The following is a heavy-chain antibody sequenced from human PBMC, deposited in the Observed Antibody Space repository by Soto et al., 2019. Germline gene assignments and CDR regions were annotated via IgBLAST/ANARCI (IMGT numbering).Heavy chain of an antibody. CDR2: IIPYYNTL. J-gene: IGHJ5*02. CDR1: EGTFNSYA. V-gene: IGHV1-69*01. Sequence: QAQVVQSGAEVRKPGSSVKLSCKASEGTFNSYAIAWVRQAPGQGLEWMGGIIPYYNTLNYAQKFQDRVTITADDSTNTVYMELTSLRSDDTAVYFCTSGASRWHPYFFDPWAQGTLVTVSS. CDR3: TSGASRWHPYFFDP. D-gene: IGHD6-13*01.